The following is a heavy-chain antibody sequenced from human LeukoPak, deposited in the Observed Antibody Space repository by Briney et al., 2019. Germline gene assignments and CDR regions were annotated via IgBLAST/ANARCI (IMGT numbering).Heavy chain of an antibody. V-gene: IGHV3-33*06. J-gene: IGHJ5*02. CDR2: IWYDGSNK. CDR1: GFTFSSYG. D-gene: IGHD3-3*01. CDR3: AKDRFFNWFDP. Sequence: PGGSLRLSCAASGFTFSSYGMHWVRQAPGKGLEWVAVIWYDGSNKYYADSVKGRFTISRDNSKNTLYLQMNSLRAEDTAVYYCAKDRFFNWFDPWGQGTLVTVSS.